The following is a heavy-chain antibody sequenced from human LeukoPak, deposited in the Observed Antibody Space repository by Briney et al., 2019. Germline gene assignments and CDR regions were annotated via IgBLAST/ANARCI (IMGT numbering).Heavy chain of an antibody. CDR3: ARAVDWLTFDY. D-gene: IGHD3-9*01. Sequence: SQTLSLTCTVSGGSISSGSYYWSWIRQPAGKGLEWIGRIYTSGSTSYNPSLKSRVTMSVDTSKNQFSLKLSSVTAADTAVYYCARAVDWLTFDYWGQGTLVTVSS. V-gene: IGHV4-61*02. J-gene: IGHJ4*02. CDR1: GGSISSGSYY. CDR2: IYTSGST.